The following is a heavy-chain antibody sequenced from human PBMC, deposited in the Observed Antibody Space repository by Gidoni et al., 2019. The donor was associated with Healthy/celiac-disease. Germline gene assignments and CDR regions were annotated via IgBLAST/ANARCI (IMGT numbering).Heavy chain of an antibody. D-gene: IGHD1-26*01. V-gene: IGHV4-34*01. CDR1: GGSFSGYY. CDR3: ARVESGSYSLSY. Sequence: QVQLQQWGAVLLTPSETLSLTCAVYGGSFSGYYWSWIRQPPGKGLEWIGEINHSGSTNYNPSLKSRVTISVDTSKNQFSLKLSSVTAADTAVYYCARVESGSYSLSYWGQGTLVTVSS. J-gene: IGHJ4*02. CDR2: INHSGST.